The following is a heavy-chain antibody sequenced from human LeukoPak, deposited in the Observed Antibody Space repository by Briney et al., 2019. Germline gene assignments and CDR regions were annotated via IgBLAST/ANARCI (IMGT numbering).Heavy chain of an antibody. Sequence: PSETLSLTCTVSGGSISSYYWSWIRQPPGKGLEWIGYIYYSGSTNYNPSLKSRVTISVDTSKNQFSLKLSSVTAADTAVYYCACSSTSWPYYYYYMDVWGKGTTVTISS. J-gene: IGHJ6*03. CDR3: ACSSTSWPYYYYYMDV. CDR1: GGSISSYY. V-gene: IGHV4-59*12. CDR2: IYYSGST. D-gene: IGHD2-2*01.